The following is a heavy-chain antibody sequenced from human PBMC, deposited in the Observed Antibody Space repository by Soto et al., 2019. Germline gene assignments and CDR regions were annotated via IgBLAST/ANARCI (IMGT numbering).Heavy chain of an antibody. J-gene: IGHJ5*02. CDR3: AKDLVVPAASAPPGGGRDP. V-gene: IGHV3-23*01. D-gene: IGHD2-2*01. Sequence: PGGSLRLSCAASGFTFSSYAMSWVRQAPGKGLEWVSAISGSGGSTYYADSVKGRFTISRDNSKNTLYLQMNSLRAEDTAVYYCAKDLVVPAASAPPGGGRDPWGQGTLVTVSS. CDR1: GFTFSSYA. CDR2: ISGSGGST.